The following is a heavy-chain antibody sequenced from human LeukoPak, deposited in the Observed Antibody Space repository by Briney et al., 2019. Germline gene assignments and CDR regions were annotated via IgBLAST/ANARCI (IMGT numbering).Heavy chain of an antibody. V-gene: IGHV3-33*01. CDR3: ARVHYDILTGSNFDY. CDR2: IWYDGSNK. D-gene: IGHD3-9*01. J-gene: IGHJ4*02. Sequence: GGSLRLSCVASGFTFSRYGMHWVRQAPGKGLEWVAIIWYDGSNKYYADSVKGRFTISRDTSKNTLYLQMNSLRAEDTAVYYCARVHYDILTGSNFDYWGQGTLVTVSS. CDR1: GFTFSRYG.